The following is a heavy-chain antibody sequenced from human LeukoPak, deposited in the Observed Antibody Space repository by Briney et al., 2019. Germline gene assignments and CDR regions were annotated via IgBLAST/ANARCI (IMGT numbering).Heavy chain of an antibody. CDR2: ISYDGSNK. V-gene: IGHV3-30*18. CDR3: AKDRGITGTADLDY. D-gene: IGHD1/OR15-1a*01. CDR1: GFTFSSYG. J-gene: IGHJ4*02. Sequence: PGGSLRLSCAASGFTFSSYGMHWVRQAPGKGLEWVAVISYDGSNKYYADSVKGRFTISRDNSKNTLYLQMNSLRAEDTAVYYCAKDRGITGTADLDYWGQGTLVTVSS.